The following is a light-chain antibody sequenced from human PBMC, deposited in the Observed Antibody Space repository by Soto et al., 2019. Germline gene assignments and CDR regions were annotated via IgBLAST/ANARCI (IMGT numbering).Light chain of an antibody. CDR2: GTS. CDR3: QQYGTSPWT. Sequence: EIVLTQSPATLSLSPGERATLSCRASQSFSNTYLAWYQQKPAQPPRLLIYGTSTRSTGIPDRFIGSGSGTDFTLTITRLEPEDFAVYYRQQYGTSPWTFGQGTKVDIK. J-gene: IGKJ1*01. V-gene: IGKV3-20*01. CDR1: QSFSNTY.